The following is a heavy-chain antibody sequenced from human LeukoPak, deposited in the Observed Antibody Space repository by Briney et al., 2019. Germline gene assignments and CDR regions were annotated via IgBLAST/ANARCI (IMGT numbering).Heavy chain of an antibody. CDR1: GFTFSSYG. Sequence: PGGSLRLSCAASGFTFSSYGMHWVRQAPGKGLEWVAFIRYDGSNKYYADSVKGRFTIPRDNSKNTLYLQMNSLRAEDTAVYYCASGGVITTPFDYWGQGTLVTVSS. CDR3: ASGGVITTPFDY. D-gene: IGHD3-22*01. CDR2: IRYDGSNK. J-gene: IGHJ4*02. V-gene: IGHV3-30*02.